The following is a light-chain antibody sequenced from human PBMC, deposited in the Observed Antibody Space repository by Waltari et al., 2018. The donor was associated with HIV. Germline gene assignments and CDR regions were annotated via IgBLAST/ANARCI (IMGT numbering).Light chain of an antibody. CDR1: TSNIGRND. Sequence: QSVLTQPPSASGPPGQRVTIPCSGSTSNIGRNDLYWYQQLPGTAPKLLIYRNNQRPSGVPDRFSGFKSGTSSSLAISGLRSEDEADYYCAAWDDNLSGWVFGGGSKLTIL. V-gene: IGLV1-47*01. CDR3: AAWDDNLSGWV. J-gene: IGLJ3*02. CDR2: RNN.